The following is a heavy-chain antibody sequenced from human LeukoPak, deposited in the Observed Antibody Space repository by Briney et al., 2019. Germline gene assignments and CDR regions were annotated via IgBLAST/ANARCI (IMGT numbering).Heavy chain of an antibody. CDR3: AKASYRRRYYDILTGYPWFDP. J-gene: IGHJ5*02. V-gene: IGHV3-23*01. CDR2: ISGGGGST. Sequence: GGSLRLSCAASGFTFSSYAMSWVRQAPGKGLEWVSAISGGGGSTYYADSVKGRFTISRDNSKNTLYLQMNSLRAEDTAVYYCAKASYRRRYYDILTGYPWFDPWGQGTLVTVSS. CDR1: GFTFSSYA. D-gene: IGHD3-9*01.